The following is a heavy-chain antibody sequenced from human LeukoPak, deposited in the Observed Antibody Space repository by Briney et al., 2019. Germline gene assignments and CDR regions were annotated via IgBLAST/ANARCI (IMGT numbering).Heavy chain of an antibody. D-gene: IGHD3-3*01. J-gene: IGHJ4*02. Sequence: SVKVSCKASGGTFISYAISWVRQAPGQGGEWMGGIIPIFGTAKYVQKFQGRVTITAEESTRTDYMEVRSLRSEDTAVYYCARRRITIFGVVTDYFDYWGQGTLVTVSS. CDR3: ARRRITIFGVVTDYFDY. V-gene: IGHV1-69*01. CDR1: GGTFISYA. CDR2: IIPIFGTA.